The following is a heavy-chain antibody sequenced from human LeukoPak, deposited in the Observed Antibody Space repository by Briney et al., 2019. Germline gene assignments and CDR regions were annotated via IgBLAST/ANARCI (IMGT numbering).Heavy chain of an antibody. D-gene: IGHD1-1*01. J-gene: IGHJ6*04. CDR1: GYTFTSYA. CDR2: INAGNGNT. V-gene: IGHV1-3*01. Sequence: ASVKVSCKAPGYTFTSYAMHWVRQAPGQRLEWMGWINAGNGNTKYSQKFQGRVTITRDTSASTAYMELSSLRSEDTAVYYCARDGLWNDGYYYGMDVWGKGTTVTVSS. CDR3: ARDGLWNDGYYYGMDV.